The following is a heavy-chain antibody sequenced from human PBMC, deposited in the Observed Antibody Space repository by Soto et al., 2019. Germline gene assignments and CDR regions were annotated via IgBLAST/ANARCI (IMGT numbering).Heavy chain of an antibody. V-gene: IGHV1-69*01. D-gene: IGHD2-2*01. CDR2: IIPMTGTP. Sequence: QVQLVQSGAEVKTPGSSVEVSCKASGGIFSSFSITWVRQVPGHGLEWMGGIIPMTGTPNYAEKFQGRLTLTTAGATRTAYLVLSSLKSEDTAVYYCARGPILPGATSWLDHWGQGTVVIVSS. CDR1: GGIFSSFS. J-gene: IGHJ5*02. CDR3: ARGPILPGATSWLDH.